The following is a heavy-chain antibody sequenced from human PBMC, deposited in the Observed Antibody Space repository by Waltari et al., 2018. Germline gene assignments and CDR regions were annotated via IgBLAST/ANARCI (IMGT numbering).Heavy chain of an antibody. V-gene: IGHV3-21*01. J-gene: IGHJ4*02. CDR1: GFTFSRFS. CDR3: ASEWYRATFF. D-gene: IGHD1-26*01. CDR2: ISSSSSYI. Sequence: VKLVESGGGLVKPGGSLRLSCAASGFTFSRFSLTWVRQAPGKGLEWVSSISSSSSYIYYADSVKGRFTISRDNAKNSLYLQMNSLRAEDTAVYYCASEWYRATFFWGQGTLVTVSS.